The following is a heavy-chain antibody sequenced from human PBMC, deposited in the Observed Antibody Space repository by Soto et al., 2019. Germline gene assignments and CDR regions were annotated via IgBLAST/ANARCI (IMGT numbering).Heavy chain of an antibody. CDR2: ISYDGSNK. D-gene: IGHD6-19*01. CDR3: ARDGLGYSSGWPYFDY. J-gene: IGHJ4*02. V-gene: IGHV3-30-3*01. Sequence: PGGSLRLSCAASGFTFSSYAMHWVRQAPGKGLEWVAVISYDGSNKYYADSVKGRFTISRDNSKNTLYLQMNSLRAEDTAVYYCARDGLGYSSGWPYFDYWGQGTLVTVSS. CDR1: GFTFSSYA.